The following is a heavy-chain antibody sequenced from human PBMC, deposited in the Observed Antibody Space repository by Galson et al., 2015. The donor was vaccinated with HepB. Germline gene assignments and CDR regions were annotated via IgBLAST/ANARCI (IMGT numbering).Heavy chain of an antibody. Sequence: SLRLSCADSGFTFDNFAMHWVRQVPGKGLEWVSGLSWNSGSYGYADSVKGRFTISRDNSKNSLYLQMNSLRPEETAVYYCAKDRWDLLRMGAFDVWGQGTLVTVSS. V-gene: IGHV3-9*01. CDR3: AKDRWDLLRMGAFDV. CDR2: LSWNSGSY. J-gene: IGHJ3*01. CDR1: GFTFDNFA. D-gene: IGHD2-8*01.